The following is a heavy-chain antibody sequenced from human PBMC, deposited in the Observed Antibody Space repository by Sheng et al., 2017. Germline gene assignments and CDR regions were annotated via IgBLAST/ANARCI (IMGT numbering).Heavy chain of an antibody. Sequence: EVQLVESGGGLVQPGGSLRLSCAASGFTFSNYDMHWVRQATGKGLEWVSAIGSAGDPYYPGSVKGRFTVSRENAKNSLYLQMDSLRAGDTAVYYCARGRCSSSSCYPYYYFSTMDVWGQGTPVTVSS. CDR3: ARGRCSSSSCYPYYYFSTMDV. CDR2: IGSAGDP. CDR1: GFTFSNYD. D-gene: IGHD2-2*01. J-gene: IGHJ6*02. V-gene: IGHV3-13*05.